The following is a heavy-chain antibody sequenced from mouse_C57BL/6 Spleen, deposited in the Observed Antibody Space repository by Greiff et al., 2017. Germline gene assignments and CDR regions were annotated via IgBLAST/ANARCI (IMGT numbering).Heavy chain of an antibody. V-gene: IGHV1-52*01. CDR3: ARGGTTHYFDY. D-gene: IGHD1-1*01. CDR1: GYTFTSYW. Sequence: QVQLQQPGAELVRPGSSVKLSCKASGYTFTSYWMHWVKQRPIQGLEWIGNIDPSDSETHYNQKFKDKATLTVDKSSSTAYMQLSSLPSEDSAVYYCARGGTTHYFDYWGQGTTLTVSS. J-gene: IGHJ2*01. CDR2: IDPSDSET.